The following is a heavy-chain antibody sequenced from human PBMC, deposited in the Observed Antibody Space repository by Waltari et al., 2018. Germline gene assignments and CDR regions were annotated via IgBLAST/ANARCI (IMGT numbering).Heavy chain of an antibody. CDR1: GYGFSTYY. D-gene: IGHD3-10*01. V-gene: IGHV1-2*02. CDR3: ARQYFYGSRGDEYYFDS. Sequence: QVQLVQSGPEVQKPGASVKVSCKTSGYGFSTYYIPWVRQAPGQGLEWMGWVNPNSGGTNYAQKFQGRVTMTRDTSITTVYMELSRLRSDDTAILYCARQYFYGSRGDEYYFDSWGQGTLLTVSS. CDR2: VNPNSGGT. J-gene: IGHJ4*01.